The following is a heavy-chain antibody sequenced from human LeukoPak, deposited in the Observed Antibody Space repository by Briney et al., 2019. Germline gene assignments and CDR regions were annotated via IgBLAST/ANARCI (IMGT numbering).Heavy chain of an antibody. V-gene: IGHV1-46*03. CDR3: ARQYQCSSTSCYGYFQH. Sequence: ASVKASCKASGYTFTSYYMHWVRQTPGQGLEWMGIINPSGGSTSYAQKFQGRVTMTRDTSTSTVYMELSSLRSEDTAVYYCARQYQCSSTSCYGYFQHWGQGTLVTVPS. CDR2: INPSGGST. J-gene: IGHJ1*01. CDR1: GYTFTSYY. D-gene: IGHD2-2*01.